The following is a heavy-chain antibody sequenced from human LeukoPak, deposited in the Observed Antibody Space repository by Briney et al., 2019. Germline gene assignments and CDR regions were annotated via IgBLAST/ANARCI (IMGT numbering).Heavy chain of an antibody. V-gene: IGHV3-23*01. J-gene: IGHJ6*02. CDR1: GFTFSNYA. CDR2: ITVSGGTT. CDR3: ATRSTSLGYYGLDV. Sequence: GGSLRLSCAASGFTFSNYAMTWVRQAPGKGLEWVSTITVSGGTTYYADSVKGRFTISRDNSKNSLYLQLNSLRAEDTAVYYCATRSTSLGYYGLDVWGQGTTVSVS. D-gene: IGHD3-16*01.